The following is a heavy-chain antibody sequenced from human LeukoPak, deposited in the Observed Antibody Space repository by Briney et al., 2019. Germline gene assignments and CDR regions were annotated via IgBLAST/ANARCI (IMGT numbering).Heavy chain of an antibody. V-gene: IGHV1-2*04. CDR3: ARAGYCSGGSCYHDYYYYGMDV. Sequence: GASVKVSCKASGYTFTGYYMHWVRQAPGQGLEWMGWINPNSGGTNYAQKFQGWVTMTRDTSISTAYMELSRLRSDDTAVYYCARAGYCSGGSCYHDYYYYGMDVWGQGTTVTVSS. CDR1: GYTFTGYY. J-gene: IGHJ6*02. CDR2: INPNSGGT. D-gene: IGHD2-15*01.